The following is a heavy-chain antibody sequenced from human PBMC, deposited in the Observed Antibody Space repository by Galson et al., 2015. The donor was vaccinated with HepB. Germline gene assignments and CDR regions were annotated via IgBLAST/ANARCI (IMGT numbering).Heavy chain of an antibody. J-gene: IGHJ2*01. CDR3: ASDIHDYGDNWYFDL. D-gene: IGHD4-17*01. Sequence: SLRLSCAASGFTFSSYAMHWVRQAPGKGLEWVAVISYDGSNKYYADSVKGRFTISRDNSKNTLYLQMNSLRAEDTAVYYCASDIHDYGDNWYFDLWGRGTLVTVSS. V-gene: IGHV3-30*04. CDR2: ISYDGSNK. CDR1: GFTFSSYA.